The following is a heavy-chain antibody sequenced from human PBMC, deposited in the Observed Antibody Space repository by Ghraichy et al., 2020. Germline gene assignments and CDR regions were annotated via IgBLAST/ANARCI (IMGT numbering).Heavy chain of an antibody. CDR3: ARDPLEMSTINWFDP. CDR2: ISGYNGNT. J-gene: IGHJ5*02. CDR1: GYTFSDYG. V-gene: IGHV1-18*01. Sequence: ASVKVSCKASGYTFSDYGVSWVRQAPGQGLEWMGWISGYNGNTNYAQRFQGRVTFTIDTPTSTVYIEIRSLTSDDTAMYYCARDPLEMSTINWFDPWGQGTLVTVSS. D-gene: IGHD5-24*01.